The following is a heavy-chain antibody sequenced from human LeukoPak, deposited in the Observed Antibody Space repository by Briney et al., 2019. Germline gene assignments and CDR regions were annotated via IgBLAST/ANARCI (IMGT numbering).Heavy chain of an antibody. D-gene: IGHD1-26*01. J-gene: IGHJ4*02. CDR1: GYTFTGYY. CDR2: IIPIFGTA. V-gene: IGHV1-46*01. Sequence: ASVKVSCKASGYTFTGYYMHWVRQAPGQGLEWMGGIIPIFGTANYAQKFQGRVTMTRDTSTSTVYMELSSLRSEDTAVYYCASGNSRRLFDYWGQGTLVTVSS. CDR3: ASGNSRRLFDY.